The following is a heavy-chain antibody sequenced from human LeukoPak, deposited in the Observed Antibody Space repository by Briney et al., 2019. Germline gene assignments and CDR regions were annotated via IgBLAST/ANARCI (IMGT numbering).Heavy chain of an antibody. Sequence: GASVNVSCKASGGTFSSYAISWVRQAPGQGLEWMGGIIPIFGTANYAQKFQGRVTITADKSTSTAYMELSSLRSEDTAVYYCARWGANMVRGVIFSYYGMDVWGKGTTVTVSS. V-gene: IGHV1-69*06. CDR2: IIPIFGTA. D-gene: IGHD3-10*01. J-gene: IGHJ6*04. CDR1: GGTFSSYA. CDR3: ARWGANMVRGVIFSYYGMDV.